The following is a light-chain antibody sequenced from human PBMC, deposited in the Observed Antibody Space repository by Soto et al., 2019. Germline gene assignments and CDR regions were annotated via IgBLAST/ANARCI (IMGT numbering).Light chain of an antibody. Sequence: IVLTQSAGTLSLSPGERATVSCWASQSVTSSYIAWYQQKHDQAPRPLLYSASSRATSIPDRFSGSGSGTDVTLTICRLGPEAFAVYYCQQYGSLPLTFGGGTKVDIK. CDR3: QQYGSLPLT. V-gene: IGKV3-20*01. CDR1: QSVTSSY. CDR2: SAS. J-gene: IGKJ4*01.